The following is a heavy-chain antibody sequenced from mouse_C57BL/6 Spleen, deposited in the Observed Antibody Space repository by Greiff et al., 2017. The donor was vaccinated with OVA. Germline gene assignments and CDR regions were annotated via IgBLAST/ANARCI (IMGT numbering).Heavy chain of an antibody. CDR3: SRADGVYDWFAY. J-gene: IGHJ3*01. CDR1: GYSFTGYY. Sequence: VQLQQSGPELVKPGASVKISCKASGYSFTGYYMHWVKQSPGNILDWIGYIYPYNGASSYNQKFKGTATLTVDKSYSTADMVHCSLTAEDSAVYYCSRADGVYDWFAYWGQGTLVTVSA. CDR2: IYPYNGAS. D-gene: IGHD2-12*01. V-gene: IGHV1-31*01.